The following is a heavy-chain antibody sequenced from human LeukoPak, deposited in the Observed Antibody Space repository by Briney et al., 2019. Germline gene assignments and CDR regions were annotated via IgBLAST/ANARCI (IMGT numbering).Heavy chain of an antibody. D-gene: IGHD1-26*01. CDR2: INTNTGNP. Sequence: GASVKVSCKASGYTFTSYAMNWVRQAPGQGLERMGWINTNTGNPTYAQGFTGRFVFSLDTSVSTAYLQISSLKAEDTAVYYCAREKSGSYFSYFDYWGQGTLVTVSS. J-gene: IGHJ4*02. V-gene: IGHV7-4-1*02. CDR3: AREKSGSYFSYFDY. CDR1: GYTFTSYA.